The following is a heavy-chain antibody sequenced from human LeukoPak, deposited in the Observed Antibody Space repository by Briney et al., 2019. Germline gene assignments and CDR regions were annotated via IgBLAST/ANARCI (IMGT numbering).Heavy chain of an antibody. CDR1: DASITNYY. CDR2: IYTGGST. CDR3: ARESKIYDGDGFLLDY. D-gene: IGHD3-22*01. Sequence: PSDTLSLTCTVSDASITNYYWGWIRQPAGKGLEWIGRIYTGGSTDSNPSLRSRPTISVATSRTRFSLKLRSVTAAGTAVYYCARESKIYDGDGFLLDYWGRGTLVTVSS. V-gene: IGHV4-4*07. J-gene: IGHJ4*02.